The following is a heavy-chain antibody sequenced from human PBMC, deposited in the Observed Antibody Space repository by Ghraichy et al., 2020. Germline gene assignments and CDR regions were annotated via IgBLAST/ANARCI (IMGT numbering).Heavy chain of an antibody. CDR3: AKVYRSGTKGFDP. CDR2: IVESGGST. CDR1: GFTFSSYA. Sequence: GGSLRLSCAASGFTFSSYAMYWVRQAPGKGLEWVSGIVESGGSTYYADSVKGRFTISRDNSKNTLYLQMNSLRAEDTAVYFCAKVYRSGTKGFDPWGQETLVTVSS. J-gene: IGHJ5*02. V-gene: IGHV3-23*01. D-gene: IGHD6-25*01.